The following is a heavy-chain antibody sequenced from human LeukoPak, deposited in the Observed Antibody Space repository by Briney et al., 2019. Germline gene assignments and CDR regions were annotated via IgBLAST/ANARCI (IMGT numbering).Heavy chain of an antibody. CDR1: GFTFSSYA. J-gene: IGHJ4*02. CDR2: ISGSGGST. V-gene: IGHV3-23*01. D-gene: IGHD2-15*01. Sequence: PGGSLRLSCAASGFTFSSYAMSWVRQAPGKGLEWVSAISGSGGSTYYADSVKGRFTISRDNSKNTLYLQMNSLRAEDTAVYYCAKDKAGGAGIVVVVAAPLYWGQGTLVTVSS. CDR3: AKDKAGGAGIVVVVAAPLY.